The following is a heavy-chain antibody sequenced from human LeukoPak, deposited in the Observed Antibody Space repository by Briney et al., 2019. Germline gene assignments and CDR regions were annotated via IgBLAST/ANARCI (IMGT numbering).Heavy chain of an antibody. CDR2: INPNTGGT. Sequence: GASVKVSCTASGYTFTDYYMHWVRQAPGQGLEWMGWINPNTGGTNYAQKFQGRVTLTRDTSISSAYMELSRLRSDDTAVYYCARNSGYRYYYYMDVWGKGTTVTVSS. CDR3: ARNSGYRYYYYMDV. V-gene: IGHV1-2*02. J-gene: IGHJ6*03. CDR1: GYTFTDYY. D-gene: IGHD5-12*01.